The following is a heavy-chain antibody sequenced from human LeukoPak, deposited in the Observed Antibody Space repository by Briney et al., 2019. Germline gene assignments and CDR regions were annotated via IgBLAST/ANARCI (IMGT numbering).Heavy chain of an antibody. V-gene: IGHV3-23*01. CDR3: AKDFPTMIVVVTYYYYYGMDV. D-gene: IGHD3-22*01. J-gene: IGHJ6*02. CDR2: ISGSGGST. Sequence: GGSLRLSCAASGFTFSSYAMSWVRQAPGKGLEWVSAISGSGGSTYYADSVKGRFTISRDNSKNTLYLQMNSLRAEDTAVYHCAKDFPTMIVVVTYYYYYGMDVWGQGTTVTVSS. CDR1: GFTFSSYA.